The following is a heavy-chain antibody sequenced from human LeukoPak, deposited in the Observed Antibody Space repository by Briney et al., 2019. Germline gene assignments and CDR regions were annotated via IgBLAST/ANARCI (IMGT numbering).Heavy chain of an antibody. CDR1: GFTFSNAW. D-gene: IGHD6-13*01. V-gene: IGHV3-15*01. CDR2: IKSKTDGGTT. J-gene: IGHJ4*02. Sequence: GGSLRLSCAASGFTFSNAWMSWVRQAPGKGLEWVGRIKSKTDGGTTDYAAPVKGRFTISRDDSKNTLYLQMNSLKTEDTAVYYCTQTDSSSWYLYWGQGTLVTVSS. CDR3: TQTDSSSWYLY.